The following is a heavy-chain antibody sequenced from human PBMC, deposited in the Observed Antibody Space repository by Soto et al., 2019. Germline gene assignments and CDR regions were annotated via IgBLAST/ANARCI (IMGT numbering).Heavy chain of an antibody. Sequence: QVQLQESGPGLVKPSQTLSLTCTVSGGSISSGGYYWSWIRQHPGKGLEWIGYIYYSGSTYYNPSLKSRVTISVDTSKNQFALKLSSVTAADTAVYYCARGTGWQQLVRNFDYWGQGTLVTVSS. J-gene: IGHJ4*02. CDR3: ARGTGWQQLVRNFDY. V-gene: IGHV4-31*03. D-gene: IGHD6-13*01. CDR1: GGSISSGGYY. CDR2: IYYSGST.